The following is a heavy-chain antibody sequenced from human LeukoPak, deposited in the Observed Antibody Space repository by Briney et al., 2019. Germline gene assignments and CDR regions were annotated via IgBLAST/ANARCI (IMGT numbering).Heavy chain of an antibody. Sequence: SVKVSCKASGGTFSSYAISWVRQAPGQGLEWMGGIIPIFGTANYAQKFQGRVTITTDESTSTAYMELSSLRSEDTAVYYCARDGCSGGSCYFGYWGQGTLVTVSS. J-gene: IGHJ4*02. CDR3: ARDGCSGGSCYFGY. V-gene: IGHV1-69*05. CDR1: GGTFSSYA. D-gene: IGHD2-15*01. CDR2: IIPIFGTA.